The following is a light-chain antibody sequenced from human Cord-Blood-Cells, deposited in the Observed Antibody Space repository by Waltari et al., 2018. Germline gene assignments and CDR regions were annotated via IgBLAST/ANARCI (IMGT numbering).Light chain of an antibody. Sequence: HPVLTQSSSASASLGSSVKLTCTLSSGHSSYIITWHQQQPGQAPRYVMKLEGSGSYKKGSAVPDTFSGASSGADRYLTNPNLRSEVEADYDGETGDSNTRVLGTGTKVTVL. CDR1: SGHSSYI. V-gene: IGLV4-60*03. CDR2: LEGSGSY. J-gene: IGLJ1*01. CDR3: ETGDSNTRV.